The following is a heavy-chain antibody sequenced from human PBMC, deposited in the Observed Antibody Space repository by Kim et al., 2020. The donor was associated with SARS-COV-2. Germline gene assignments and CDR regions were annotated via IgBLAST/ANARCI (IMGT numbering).Heavy chain of an antibody. CDR1: GVTFSSYG. V-gene: IGHV3-33*01. CDR2: IWYDGSNN. D-gene: IGHD6-19*01. Sequence: GGSLRLSCAASGVTFSSYGMHWVRQAPGKGLEWVAVIWYDGSNNYYADSGKGRFITVRDNSKNMLYLKMNSLRAEETAVYYCARDRGSGWYGYFDYLGQGTLLTLSS. J-gene: IGHJ4*02. CDR3: ARDRGSGWYGYFDY.